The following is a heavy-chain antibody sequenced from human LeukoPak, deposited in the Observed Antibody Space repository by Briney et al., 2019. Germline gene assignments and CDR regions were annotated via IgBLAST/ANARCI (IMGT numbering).Heavy chain of an antibody. Sequence: PSQTLSLTCTVSGCSISSGEYYWSWIRQPPGKGLEWIGYIYYSGSTYYNPSLKSRVTISVDTSKNQFSLKLSSVTAADTAVYYCARTSGSYSTFDYWGQGTLVTVSS. CDR2: IYYSGST. CDR3: ARTSGSYSTFDY. CDR1: GCSISSGEYY. D-gene: IGHD1-26*01. J-gene: IGHJ4*02. V-gene: IGHV4-30-4*01.